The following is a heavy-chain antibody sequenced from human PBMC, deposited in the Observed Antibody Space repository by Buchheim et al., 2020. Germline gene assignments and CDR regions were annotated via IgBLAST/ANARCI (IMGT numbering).Heavy chain of an antibody. V-gene: IGHV1-18*01. CDR3: ARGGYWWEVPTLFFDQ. D-gene: IGHD2-15*01. J-gene: IGHJ4*02. CDR1: GYTFSDYS. CDR2: VSGYTDNA. Sequence: QVQLVQSGAEVKKPGASVRVSCKASGYTFSDYSITWVRQAPGQGLEWMGWVSGYTDNAYYAQRFQGRVIIGTDRSARTASMELRSLRSDDTAVYYCARGGYWWEVPTLFFDQWGQGT.